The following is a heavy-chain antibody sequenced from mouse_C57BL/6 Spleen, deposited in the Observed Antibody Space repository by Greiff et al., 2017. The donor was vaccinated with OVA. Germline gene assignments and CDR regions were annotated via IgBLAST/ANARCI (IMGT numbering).Heavy chain of an antibody. D-gene: IGHD3-2*02. V-gene: IGHV1-69*01. CDR3: ARHSSGYYFDY. CDR2: IDPSDSYT. Sequence: VQLQQSGAELVMPGASVKLSCKASGYTFTSYWMHWVKQRPGQGLEWIGEIDPSDSYTNYNQKFKGKSTLTVDKSSSTAYMQLSSLTSEDSAVYYCARHSSGYYFDYWGQGTTLTVSS. CDR1: GYTFTSYW. J-gene: IGHJ2*01.